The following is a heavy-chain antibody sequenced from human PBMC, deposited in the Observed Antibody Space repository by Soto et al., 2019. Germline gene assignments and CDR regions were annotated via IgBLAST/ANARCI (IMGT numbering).Heavy chain of an antibody. D-gene: IGHD3-10*01. J-gene: IGHJ3*01. CDR2: IYYSGST. CDR1: GGSISSYY. Sequence: SETLSLTCTVSGGSISSYYWSWIRQPPGKGLEWIGYIYYSGSTNYNPSLKSRVTISVDTSKNQFALKLSSVTAADTAVYYCARVWGGAFDFWGQGTMVPVSS. CDR3: ARVWGGAFDF. V-gene: IGHV4-59*01.